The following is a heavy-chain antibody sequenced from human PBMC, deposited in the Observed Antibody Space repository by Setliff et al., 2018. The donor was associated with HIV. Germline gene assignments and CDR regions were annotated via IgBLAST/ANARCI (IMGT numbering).Heavy chain of an antibody. CDR1: GGTFSSYA. J-gene: IGHJ3*02. D-gene: IGHD2-21*02. V-gene: IGHV1-69*10. Sequence: ASVKVSCKATGGTFSSYAMSWVRQAPGRGLEWMGAIIPMLGITNYAQKFQGRVTMIADKSTGTAYMDLSSLTSDDTAVYYCASSFGGNSLRHEAAFDIWGPGTMVTVSS. CDR3: ASSFGGNSLRHEAAFDI. CDR2: IIPMLGIT.